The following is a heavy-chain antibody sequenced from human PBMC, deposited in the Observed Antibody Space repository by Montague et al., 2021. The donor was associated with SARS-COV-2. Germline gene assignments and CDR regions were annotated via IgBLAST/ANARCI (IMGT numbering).Heavy chain of an antibody. CDR3: ARAHNSCFIATCVNYFDF. J-gene: IGHJ4*02. V-gene: IGHV4-34*01. CDR2: IDHTGDT. Sequence: SETLSLTCAVSGGSFHIFSWGWIRQSPGKGLEWIGEIDHTGDTKYNPSLKSRVPISLDRPTNRFSLRLNSVTAADPALFYCARAHNSCFIATCVNYFDFWGLGAQVTVSS. CDR1: GGSFHIFS. D-gene: IGHD1-1*01.